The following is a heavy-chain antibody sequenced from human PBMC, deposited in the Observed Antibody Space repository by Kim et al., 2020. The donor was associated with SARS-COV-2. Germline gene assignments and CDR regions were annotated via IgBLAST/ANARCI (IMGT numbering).Heavy chain of an antibody. CDR1: GFTFSDYA. CDR2: ISAGGYTT. J-gene: IGHJ4*01. V-gene: IGHV3-23*01. D-gene: IGHD2-2*02. CDR3: AKDYTHTEGPTHPFDY. Sequence: GGSLRLSCAASGFTFSDYALSWVRQAPGKGLEWVSGISAGGYTTNYANAVKGRFAISRDNSKNTLYLQMNSLRVEDTAVYYCAKDYTHTEGPTHPFDYWG.